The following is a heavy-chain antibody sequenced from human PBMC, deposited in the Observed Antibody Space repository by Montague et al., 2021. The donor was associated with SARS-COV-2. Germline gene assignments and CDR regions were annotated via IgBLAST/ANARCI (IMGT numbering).Heavy chain of an antibody. CDR3: ARGEIATISESFDL. CDR2: ITSSSDYI. Sequence: SLRLSCAASGLTFSRYSMVWVRQAPGKGLEWVSSITSSSDYIHYAVSVQGRFTISRDNDRNSLFLLMNSLRAEDTAVYYCARGEIATISESFDLWGQGTMVTVSS. J-gene: IGHJ3*01. D-gene: IGHD5-24*01. V-gene: IGHV3-21*01. CDR1: GLTFSRYS.